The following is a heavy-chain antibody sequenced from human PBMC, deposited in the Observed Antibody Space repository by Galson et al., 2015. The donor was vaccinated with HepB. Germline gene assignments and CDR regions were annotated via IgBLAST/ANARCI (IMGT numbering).Heavy chain of an antibody. CDR3: ARDAVDTANHNWFDP. V-gene: IGHV1-2*02. Sequence: SVKVSCKASGYTFTGYYMHWVRQAPGQGLEWMGWINPNSGGTNYAQKFQGRVTMTRDTSISTAYMELSRLRSDDTAVYYCARDAVDTANHNWFDPWGQGTLVTVSS. CDR1: GYTFTGYY. D-gene: IGHD5-18*01. J-gene: IGHJ5*02. CDR2: INPNSGGT.